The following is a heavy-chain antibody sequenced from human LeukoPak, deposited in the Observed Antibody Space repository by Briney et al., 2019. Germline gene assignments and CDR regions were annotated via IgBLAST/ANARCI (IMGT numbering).Heavy chain of an antibody. CDR1: RFTFSNYR. CDR3: ARGRDGYNLVEAFDI. Sequence: GGSMTLSCAASRFTFSNYRMNWVRQAPGKGLEWVSSITSSSTYIYYADSLKGRFTISRDNAKNSLYMQMNSLRAEDRAVYYCARGRDGYNLVEAFDIWGQGIMVIVSS. D-gene: IGHD5-24*01. CDR2: ITSSSTYI. V-gene: IGHV3-21*01. J-gene: IGHJ3*02.